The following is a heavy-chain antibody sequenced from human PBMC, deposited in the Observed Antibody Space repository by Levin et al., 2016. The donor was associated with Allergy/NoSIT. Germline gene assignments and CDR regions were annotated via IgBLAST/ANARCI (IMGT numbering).Heavy chain of an antibody. V-gene: IGHV1-3*01. Sequence: ASVKVSCKASGYTFTSYAMHWVRQAPGQRLEWMGWINAGNGNTKYSQKFQGRVTITRDTSASTAYMELSSLRSEDTAVYYCARDPLTYDILTGYLLWGQGTLVTVSS. CDR2: INAGNGNT. CDR3: ARDPLTYDILTGYLL. CDR1: GYTFTSYA. D-gene: IGHD3-9*01. J-gene: IGHJ4*02.